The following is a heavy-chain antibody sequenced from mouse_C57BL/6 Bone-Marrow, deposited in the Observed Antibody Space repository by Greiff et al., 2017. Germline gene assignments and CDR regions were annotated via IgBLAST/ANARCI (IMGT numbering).Heavy chain of an antibody. D-gene: IGHD3-1*01. CDR1: GYTFTSYW. J-gene: IGHJ2*01. CDR3: ARSGPRGRSFDY. V-gene: IGHV1-55*01. CDR2: IYPTSGRT. Sequence: QVQLQQSGAELVKPGASVKMSCKASGYTFTSYWITWVKQRPGQGLEWIGDIYPTSGRTNYNEKFKSKAILTVDTSSNTAYMQLSSLTSEDSAVFYCARSGPRGRSFDYWGQGTTPTVSS.